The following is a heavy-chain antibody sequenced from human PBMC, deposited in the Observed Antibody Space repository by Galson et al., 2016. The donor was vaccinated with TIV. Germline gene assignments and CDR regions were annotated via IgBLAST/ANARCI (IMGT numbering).Heavy chain of an antibody. Sequence: QSGAEVKKPGESLRISCQASGYGFSHYWVAWVRQLPGKGLEWMGIIYPGDSTVRYSPSFQGPVTISVDKSLSSAYLQWSRLKASDTAMYFCARREGYDDMSGYYPDIRWFDHWGQGTLVTVSS. V-gene: IGHV5-51*03. CDR2: IYPGDSTV. D-gene: IGHD3-22*01. CDR3: ARREGYDDMSGYYPDIRWFDH. J-gene: IGHJ5*02. CDR1: GYGFSHYW.